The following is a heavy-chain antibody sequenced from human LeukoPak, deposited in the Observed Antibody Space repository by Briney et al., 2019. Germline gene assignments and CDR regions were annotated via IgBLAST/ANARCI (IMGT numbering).Heavy chain of an antibody. CDR1: GGSISSGDIY. D-gene: IGHD3-10*01. V-gene: IGHV4-30-4*01. CDR2: IYDSGRT. Sequence: PSQTLSLTCSVSGGSISSGDIYWNWIRQPPGKGLEWIGYIYDSGRTLNNPSLKGRVTMSLDTSNNQFSLKLSSVTAADTAVYYCASFTMVRGEQFDYWGQGTLVTVSS. J-gene: IGHJ4*02. CDR3: ASFTMVRGEQFDY.